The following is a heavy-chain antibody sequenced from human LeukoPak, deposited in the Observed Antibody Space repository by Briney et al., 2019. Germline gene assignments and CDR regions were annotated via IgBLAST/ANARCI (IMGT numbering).Heavy chain of an antibody. V-gene: IGHV3-9*01. CDR1: GFTFDDCA. D-gene: IGHD3-9*01. J-gene: IGHJ4*02. Sequence: GGSLRLSCAASGFTFDDCAMHWVRQAPGKGLEWVSGISWNSGSIGYADSVKGRFTISRDNAKNSLYLQMNSLRAEDTALYYCARARYDILTGYRYYFDYWGQGTLVTVSS. CDR3: ARARYDILTGYRYYFDY. CDR2: ISWNSGSI.